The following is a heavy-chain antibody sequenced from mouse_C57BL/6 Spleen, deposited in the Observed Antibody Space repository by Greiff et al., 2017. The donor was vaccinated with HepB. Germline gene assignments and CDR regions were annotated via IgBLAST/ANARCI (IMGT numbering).Heavy chain of an antibody. CDR3: AMGFAY. V-gene: IGHV1-76*01. J-gene: IGHJ3*01. D-gene: IGHD2-3*01. Sequence: QVQLKESGAELVRPGASVKLSCKASGYTFTDYYINWVKQRPGQGLEWIARIYPGSGNTYYNEKFKGKATLTAEKSSSTAYMQLSSLTSEDSAVYFCAMGFAYWGQGTLVTVSA. CDR2: IYPGSGNT. CDR1: GYTFTDYY.